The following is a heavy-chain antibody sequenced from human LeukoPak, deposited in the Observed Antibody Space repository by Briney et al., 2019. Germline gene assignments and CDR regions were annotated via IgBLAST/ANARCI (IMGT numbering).Heavy chain of an antibody. J-gene: IGHJ4*02. CDR3: ARDGPMTTVTTD. CDR2: IYTSGST. Sequence: PSETLSLTCTVSGGSISSYAWSWIRQPAGKGLEWIGRIYTSGSTNYNPSLRSRITISLDTSKNQFSLKLGSVTAADTAVYYCARDGPMTTVTTDWGQGTLVTASS. V-gene: IGHV4-4*07. CDR1: GGSISSYA. D-gene: IGHD4-11*01.